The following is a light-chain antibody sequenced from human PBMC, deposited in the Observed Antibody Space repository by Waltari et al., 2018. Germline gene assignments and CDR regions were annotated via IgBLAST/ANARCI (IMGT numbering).Light chain of an antibody. J-gene: IGLJ2*01. V-gene: IGLV4-69*01. CDR1: SGPSTYA. Sequence: HLVLSQSPSDSASLAASVKLTCTLSSGPSTYAIAWHQQQPEKGPRFLMNLNSDGSHNRGDGIPDRFSGSSSGAERYLTISGLQSEDEADYYCQTWGTGSPVVFGGGTKLTVL. CDR2: LNSDGSH. CDR3: QTWGTGSPVV.